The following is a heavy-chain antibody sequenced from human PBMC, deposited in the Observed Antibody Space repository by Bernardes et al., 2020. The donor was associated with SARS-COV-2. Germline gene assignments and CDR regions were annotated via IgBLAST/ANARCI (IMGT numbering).Heavy chain of an antibody. V-gene: IGHV3-7*01. CDR1: GFTFSTYW. J-gene: IGHJ4*02. CDR3: ARTHSSGWEYYFDY. D-gene: IGHD6-19*01. Sequence: GGSLRLSCAASGFTFSTYWISWVRQAPGKGLEWVADINQDGSEKYYVDSVRGRFTISRDNAKNSLYLQMSSLRAEDAAVYYCARTHSSGWEYYFDYWGQGTLVTVSS. CDR2: INQDGSEK.